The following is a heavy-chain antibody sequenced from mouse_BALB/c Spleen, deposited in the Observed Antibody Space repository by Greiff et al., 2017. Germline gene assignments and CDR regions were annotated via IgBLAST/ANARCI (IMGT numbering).Heavy chain of an antibody. CDR3: ARRRGLYFDY. CDR1: GYSITSDYA. V-gene: IGHV3-2*02. Sequence: EVQLQQSGPGLVKPSQSLSLTCTVTGYSITSDYAWNWIRQFPGNKLEWMGYISYSGSTSYNPSLKSRISITRDTTKNQFFLQLNSVTTEDTATYYCARRRGLYFDYWGQGTTLTVSS. CDR2: ISYSGST. J-gene: IGHJ2*01.